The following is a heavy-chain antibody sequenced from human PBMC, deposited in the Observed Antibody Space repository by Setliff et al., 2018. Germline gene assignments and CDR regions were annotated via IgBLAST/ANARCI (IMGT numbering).Heavy chain of an antibody. CDR3: ARRGDINDYYYHEDAFDI. D-gene: IGHD3-22*01. Sequence: SETLSLTCAVYGGSFSGYYWSWIRQPPGKGLEWIGEINHSGSTNYNPSLKSRVTISVDTSKNQFSLKLSSVTAADTAVYYCARRGDINDYYYHEDAFDIWGQGTMVTVSS. V-gene: IGHV4-34*01. J-gene: IGHJ3*02. CDR1: GGSFSGYY. CDR2: INHSGST.